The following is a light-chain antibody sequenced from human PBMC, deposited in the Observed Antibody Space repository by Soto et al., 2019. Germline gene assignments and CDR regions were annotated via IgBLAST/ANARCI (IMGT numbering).Light chain of an antibody. V-gene: IGLV1-44*01. Sequence: QAVVTQPPSASGTPGQRVTISCSGSSSNIGTNTVNWYRQLPGTAPTLLIYTNDQRPSGVPDRFSGSKSGTSASLAINGLQSEDEADYYCAAWDGSLNAVLFGGGTKVTVL. CDR2: TND. CDR3: AAWDGSLNAVL. CDR1: SSNIGTNT. J-gene: IGLJ2*01.